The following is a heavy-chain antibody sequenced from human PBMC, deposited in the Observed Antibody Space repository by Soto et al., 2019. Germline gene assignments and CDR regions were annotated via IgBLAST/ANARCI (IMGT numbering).Heavy chain of an antibody. D-gene: IGHD2-21*02. CDR1: GYTFTGYY. CDR2: INPNSGGT. Sequence: QVQLVQSGAEVKKPGASVKVSCKASGYTFTGYYMHRVRQAPGQGLEWMGWINPNSGGTNYAQKFQGRVTMTRDTSISTAYMELSRLRSDDTAVYYCTVAYCGGDCYTGGFDPWGQGTLVTVSS. V-gene: IGHV1-2*02. CDR3: TVAYCGGDCYTGGFDP. J-gene: IGHJ5*02.